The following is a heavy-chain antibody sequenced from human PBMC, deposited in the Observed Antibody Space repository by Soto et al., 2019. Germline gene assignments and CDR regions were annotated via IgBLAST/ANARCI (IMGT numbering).Heavy chain of an antibody. Sequence: EASVKVSCKATGYTFSNYGISWVRQVPGQGLEWMGWISVYKGKTSYAQKFQGRVIMTTDTSTSTAYMELRTLRSDDTAVYYCARDHIIPAVGTLDYWGQGTLVTVSS. CDR3: ARDHIIPAVGTLDY. CDR2: ISVYKGKT. D-gene: IGHD6-13*01. CDR1: GYTFSNYG. V-gene: IGHV1-18*04. J-gene: IGHJ4*02.